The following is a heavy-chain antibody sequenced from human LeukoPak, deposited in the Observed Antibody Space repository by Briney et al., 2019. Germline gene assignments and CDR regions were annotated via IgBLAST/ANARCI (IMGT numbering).Heavy chain of an antibody. CDR2: IYSGGST. CDR3: ARVFPTQYYYDSSGYLDY. Sequence: GGSLRLSCAASGFTVSSNYMSWVRQAPGKGLDWVSVIYSGGSTYYADSVKGRFTISRDNSKNTLYLQMNSLRAEDTAVHYCARVFPTQYYYDSSGYLDYWGQGTLVTVSS. D-gene: IGHD3-22*01. CDR1: GFTVSSNY. V-gene: IGHV3-53*01. J-gene: IGHJ4*02.